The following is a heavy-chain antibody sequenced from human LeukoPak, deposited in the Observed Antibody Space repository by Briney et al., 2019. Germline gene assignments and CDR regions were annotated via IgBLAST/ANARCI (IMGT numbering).Heavy chain of an antibody. CDR1: GFTFSSYG. V-gene: IGHV3-23*01. CDR2: ISVSGGTT. D-gene: IGHD3-10*01. J-gene: IGHJ4*02. Sequence: GGSLRLSYAASGFTFSSYGMSWVRQAPGKGLQWVSGISVSGGTTHYADSVKGRFTISRDNSKHTLYLQMNSLRAEDTALYYCTKGFYDSGSSLSALDHWGQGTLVTVSS. CDR3: TKGFYDSGSSLSALDH.